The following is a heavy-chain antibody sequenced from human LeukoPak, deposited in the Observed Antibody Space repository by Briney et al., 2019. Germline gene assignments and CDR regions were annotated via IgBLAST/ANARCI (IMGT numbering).Heavy chain of an antibody. D-gene: IGHD1-26*01. J-gene: IGHJ6*03. CDR3: ARDGVGELPAVDYYYYYMDV. V-gene: IGHV1-18*01. CDR2: ISAYNGNT. CDR1: GYTFTSYG. Sequence: ASVKVSCKASGYTFTSYGISWVRQAPGQGLEWMGWISAYNGNTNYAQKLQGRVTMTTDTSTSTAYMELRSLRSDDTAVYYCARDGVGELPAVDYYYYYMDVWGKGTTVTVSS.